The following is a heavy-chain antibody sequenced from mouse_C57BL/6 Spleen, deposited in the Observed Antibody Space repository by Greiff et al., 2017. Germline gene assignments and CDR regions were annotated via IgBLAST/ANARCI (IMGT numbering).Heavy chain of an antibody. J-gene: IGHJ4*01. CDR2: ISSGSSTI. V-gene: IGHV5-17*01. CDR1: GFTFSDYG. CDR3: ARGVYDYGGDSYAMDY. D-gene: IGHD2-4*01. Sequence: EVQGVESGGGLVKPGGSLKLSCAASGFTFSDYGMHWVRQAPEKGLEWVAYISSGSSTIYYADTVKGRFTISRDNAKNTLFLQMTSLRSEDTAMYYCARGVYDYGGDSYAMDYWGQGTSVTVSS.